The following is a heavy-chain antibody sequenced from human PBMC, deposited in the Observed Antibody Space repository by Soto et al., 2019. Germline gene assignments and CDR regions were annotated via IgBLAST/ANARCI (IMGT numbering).Heavy chain of an antibody. CDR3: TRRITAAAGDY. CDR2: IRSKANSYAT. V-gene: IGHV3-73*02. CDR1: GFTFSGSA. J-gene: IGHJ4*02. Sequence: EVQLVESGGGLVQPVGSLKVSCAASGFTFSGSAIHWVRQASGKGLEWVGRIRSKANSYATAYGASVKGRITISRDDSKNTAYLQMNSLKTEDTAVYYCTRRITAAAGDYWGQGTLVTVSS. D-gene: IGHD6-13*01.